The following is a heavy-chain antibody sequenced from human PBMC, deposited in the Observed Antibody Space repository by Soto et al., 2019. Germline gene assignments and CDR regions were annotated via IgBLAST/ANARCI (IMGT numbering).Heavy chain of an antibody. D-gene: IGHD3-10*01. J-gene: IGHJ6*02. CDR1: GYTFTNYW. V-gene: IGHV5-10-1*01. Sequence: GESLKISCKGSGYTFTNYWISWVRQMPGKGLEWMGRIDPSDSYTDYSPSFQGHVTISADKSISTASLQWSSLEASDTAIYYCARRDRGGGNYYYFGMDVWGQGTTVTVSS. CDR2: IDPSDSYT. CDR3: ARRDRGGGNYYYFGMDV.